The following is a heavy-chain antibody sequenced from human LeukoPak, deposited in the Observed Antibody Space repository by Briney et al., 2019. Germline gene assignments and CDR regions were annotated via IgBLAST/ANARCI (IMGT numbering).Heavy chain of an antibody. Sequence: PGGSLRLSCAASGFTFSSYAMHWVRQAPGKGLEWVAVISYDGSNKYYADSVKGRFTISRDNTKNSLYLQMNSLRAEDTAVYYCAGLWYWGQGTLVTVSS. V-gene: IGHV3-30-3*01. J-gene: IGHJ4*02. D-gene: IGHD2-21*01. CDR1: GFTFSSYA. CDR3: AGLWY. CDR2: ISYDGSNK.